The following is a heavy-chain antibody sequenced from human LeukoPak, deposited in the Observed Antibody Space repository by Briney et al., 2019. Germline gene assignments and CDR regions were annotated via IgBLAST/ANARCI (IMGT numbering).Heavy chain of an antibody. D-gene: IGHD3-22*01. Sequence: PGGSLRLSCIASGFTFSGYSMNWIRQAPGKGLEWVSSFGTRSTSVYHAGSVKGRFAISRDNAKNSLYLQMNSLRAEDTALYYCAREVSEGFDFWGQGTLVTVSS. CDR2: FGTRSTSV. J-gene: IGHJ4*02. CDR3: AREVSEGFDF. V-gene: IGHV3-21*01. CDR1: GFTFSGYS.